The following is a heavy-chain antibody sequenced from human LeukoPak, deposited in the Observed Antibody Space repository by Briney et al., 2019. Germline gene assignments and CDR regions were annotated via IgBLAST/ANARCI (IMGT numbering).Heavy chain of an antibody. D-gene: IGHD5-12*01. V-gene: IGHV3-23*01. Sequence: PGGSLRLSCAASGFTFSSYAMSWVRQAPGKGLEWVSAISGSGGSTYYADSVKGWFTISRDNSKNTLYLQMNSLRAEDTAVYYCAKDHEWLPQFGDYWGQGTLVTVSS. J-gene: IGHJ4*02. CDR3: AKDHEWLPQFGDY. CDR2: ISGSGGST. CDR1: GFTFSSYA.